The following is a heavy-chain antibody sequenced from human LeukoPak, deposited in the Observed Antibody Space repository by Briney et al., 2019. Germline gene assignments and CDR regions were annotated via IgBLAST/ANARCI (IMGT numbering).Heavy chain of an antibody. V-gene: IGHV4-61*02. D-gene: IGHD5-18*01. CDR1: GGSISSGSYY. CDR2: IYTSGST. Sequence: SQTLSLTCTVSGGSISSGSYYWSWIRQPAGKGLEWIGRIYTSGSTNYNPSLKSRVTISVDTSENQFSLKLSSVTAADTAVYYCARDRGYSYGYGFDYWGQGTLVTVSS. CDR3: ARDRGYSYGYGFDY. J-gene: IGHJ4*02.